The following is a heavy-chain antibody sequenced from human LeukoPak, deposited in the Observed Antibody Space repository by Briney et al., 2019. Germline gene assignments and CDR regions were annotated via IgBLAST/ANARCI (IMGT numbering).Heavy chain of an antibody. CDR3: ARLDCGGDCYVDY. Sequence: KASETLSLTCTVSGASFTSNYWSWIRQPPGKGLEWIRYIYYSGTTTYNPSLERRVTMSVDMSKTQFSLRLNSVTATDTAVYYCARLDCGGDCYVDYWGQGTLVTVSS. D-gene: IGHD2-21*02. CDR2: IYYSGTT. CDR1: GASFTSNY. V-gene: IGHV4-59*08. J-gene: IGHJ4*02.